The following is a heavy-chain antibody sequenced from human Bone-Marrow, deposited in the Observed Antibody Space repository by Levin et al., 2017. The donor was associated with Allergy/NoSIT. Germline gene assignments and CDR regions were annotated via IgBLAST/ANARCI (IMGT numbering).Heavy chain of an antibody. J-gene: IGHJ3*02. V-gene: IGHV3-9*01. CDR2: ISWNSGSI. CDR1: GFTFDDYA. D-gene: IGHD6-13*01. CDR3: AKDRGVSSSEPMFDS. Sequence: SLKISCAASGFTFDDYAMHWVRQAPGKGLEWVSGISWNSGSIGYADSVKGRFTISRDNAKNSLYLQMNSLRAEDTALYYCAKDRGVSSSEPMFDSWGQGTMVTVSS.